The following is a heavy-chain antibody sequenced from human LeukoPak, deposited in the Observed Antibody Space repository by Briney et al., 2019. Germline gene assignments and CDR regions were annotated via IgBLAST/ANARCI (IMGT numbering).Heavy chain of an antibody. CDR3: ARRMGSGWHSESSMDV. J-gene: IGHJ6*02. V-gene: IGHV5-51*01. CDR2: IYPGDSDI. Sequence: GESLKISCKGSGYSFSTYWIGWVRQMPGKGLEWMGIIYPGDSDIRYSPSFQGQVTISADKSISTAYLQWSSLDPSDTAMYYCARRMGSGWHSESSMDVWGQGTTVTVSS. D-gene: IGHD6-19*01. CDR1: GYSFSTYW.